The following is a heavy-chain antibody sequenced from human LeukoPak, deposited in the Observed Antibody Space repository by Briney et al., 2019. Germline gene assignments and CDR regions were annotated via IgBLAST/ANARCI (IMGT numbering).Heavy chain of an antibody. J-gene: IGHJ4*02. Sequence: PSETLSLTCTVSGGSISRSSYYWAWIRQPPGKGLEWIASIYYSLTTYYNPSLKSRVTISVDTSNNQFSLKLSSVTAADTAVYYCARDPDSGSYSDAYYFDYWGQGTLVTVSS. CDR3: ARDPDSGSYSDAYYFDY. CDR1: GGSISRSSYY. CDR2: IYYSLTT. D-gene: IGHD1-26*01. V-gene: IGHV4-39*07.